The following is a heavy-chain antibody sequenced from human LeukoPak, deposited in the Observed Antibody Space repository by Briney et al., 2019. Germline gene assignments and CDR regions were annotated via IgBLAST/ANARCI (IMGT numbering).Heavy chain of an antibody. CDR1: GGSISSSSYY. CDR3: ARPTLGYCSSTSCFQNCYYYMDV. V-gene: IGHV4-39*01. D-gene: IGHD2-2*01. Sequence: SETLSLTCTVSGGSISSSSYYWGWIRQPPGKGLEWIGSIYYSGSTYYNPSLKSRVTISVDTSKNQFSLKLSSVTAADTAVYYCARPTLGYCSSTSCFQNCYYYMDVWGKGTTVTVSS. J-gene: IGHJ6*03. CDR2: IYYSGST.